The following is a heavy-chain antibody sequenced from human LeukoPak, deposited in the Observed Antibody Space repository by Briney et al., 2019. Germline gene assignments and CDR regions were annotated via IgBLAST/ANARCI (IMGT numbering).Heavy chain of an antibody. J-gene: IGHJ3*02. CDR3: ARFQDDSDAFDI. Sequence: GGSLRLSCAASGFTFSSYSMNWVRQAPGKGLGWVSSISSSSSYIYYADSVKGRFTISRDNAKNSLYLQMNSLRAEDTAVYYCARFQDDSDAFDIWGQGTMVTVSS. CDR2: ISSSSSYI. CDR1: GFTFSSYS. D-gene: IGHD3-3*01. V-gene: IGHV3-21*01.